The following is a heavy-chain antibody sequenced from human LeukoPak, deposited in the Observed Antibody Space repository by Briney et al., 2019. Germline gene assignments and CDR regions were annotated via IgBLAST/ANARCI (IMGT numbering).Heavy chain of an antibody. D-gene: IGHD1-26*01. Sequence: GGTLRLSCAASGFTFSSYGMSWVRQAPGKGLEWVPAISGSGGSTYYADSVKGRFTISRDNSKNTLYLQMNSLRAEDTAVYYCARRRIVGATEFDYWGKGTTVTVSS. V-gene: IGHV3-23*01. J-gene: IGHJ6*04. CDR1: GFTFSSYG. CDR2: ISGSGGST. CDR3: ARRRIVGATEFDY.